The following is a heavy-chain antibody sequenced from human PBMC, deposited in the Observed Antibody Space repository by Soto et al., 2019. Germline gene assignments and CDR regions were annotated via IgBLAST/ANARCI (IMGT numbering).Heavy chain of an antibody. CDR1: GGSFSGYY. Sequence: SETLSLTCAVYGGSFSGYYWSWIRQPPGKGLEWIGEINHSGSTNYNPSLKSRVTTSVDTSKNQFSLKLSSVTAADTAVYYCARTSSSWSYFDYWGQGTLVTVSS. CDR2: INHSGST. V-gene: IGHV4-34*01. CDR3: ARTSSSWSYFDY. J-gene: IGHJ4*02. D-gene: IGHD6-13*01.